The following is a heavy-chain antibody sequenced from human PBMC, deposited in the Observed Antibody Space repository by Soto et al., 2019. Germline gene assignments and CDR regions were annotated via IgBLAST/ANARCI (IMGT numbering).Heavy chain of an antibody. J-gene: IGHJ4*02. D-gene: IGHD3-22*01. Sequence: QVQLVQSGAEVKKPGSSVKVSCKASGGTFSSYAISWVRQAPGQGLESMGGIIPIFGTANYAQKFQGRVTITADESTSTAYMELSSLRSEDTAVYYCARTTYYYDSSGYYFHYFDYWGQGTLVTVSS. CDR1: GGTFSSYA. CDR2: IIPIFGTA. V-gene: IGHV1-69*01. CDR3: ARTTYYYDSSGYYFHYFDY.